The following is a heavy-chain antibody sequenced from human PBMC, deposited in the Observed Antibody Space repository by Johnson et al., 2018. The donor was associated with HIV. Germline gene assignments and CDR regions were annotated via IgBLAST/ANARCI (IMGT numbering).Heavy chain of an antibody. CDR2: ISGSGGRT. D-gene: IGHD3-22*01. V-gene: IGHV3-23*04. CDR1: GFTFSTYA. Sequence: VQLVESGGGLPKPGGSLRLSCAASGFTFSTYAMSWVRQAPGKGLEWVSGISGSGGRTYYADSVKGRFTIARDNSKNTLSLQMNSLRAEDTAVYYCARGPTYYYDSSGYWSDAFDIWGQGTMVTVSS. J-gene: IGHJ3*02. CDR3: ARGPTYYYDSSGYWSDAFDI.